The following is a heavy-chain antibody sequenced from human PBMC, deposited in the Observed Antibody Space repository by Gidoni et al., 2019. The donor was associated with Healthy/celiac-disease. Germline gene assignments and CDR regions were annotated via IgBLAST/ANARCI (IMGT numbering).Heavy chain of an antibody. CDR2: IYPGDSDT. CDR3: ARTGSASFDP. CDR1: GYSFPSSW. V-gene: IGHV5-51*01. Sequence: LLQPGPGWKSPGGSLRSSVKVLGYSFPSSWIAWGRQRPGKGLEWMGIIYPGDSDTRYSPSFQGQVTISADKSISTAYLQWSSLKASDTAMYYCARTGSASFDPWGQGTLVTVSS. J-gene: IGHJ5*02.